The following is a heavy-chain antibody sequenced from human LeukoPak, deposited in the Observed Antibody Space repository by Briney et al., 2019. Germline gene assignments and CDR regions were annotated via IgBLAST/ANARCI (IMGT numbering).Heavy chain of an antibody. CDR1: GYTFTSYY. CDR3: LLYDYVWGSYRLIDY. CDR2: INPSGGST. Sequence: ASVKVSCKASGYTFTSYYMHWVRQAPGQGLEWMGIINPSGGSTSYAQKFQGRVTMTRDTSTSTVYTELSSLRSEDTAVYYCLLYDYVWGSYRLIDYWGQGTLVTVSS. V-gene: IGHV1-46*01. J-gene: IGHJ4*02. D-gene: IGHD3-16*02.